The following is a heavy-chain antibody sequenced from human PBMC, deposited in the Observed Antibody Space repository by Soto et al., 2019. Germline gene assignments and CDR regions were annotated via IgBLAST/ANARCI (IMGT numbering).Heavy chain of an antibody. CDR2: IWYDGSNK. CDR3: ASGLVTRTYYYDSTGVDAFGI. Sequence: QVQLVESGGGVVQPGRSLRLSCAASGFTFSSYGMHWVRQAPGKGLEWVAVIWYDGSNKYYADSVKGRFTISRDNSKNTLYLQMNSLRAEDTAVYYCASGLVTRTYYYDSTGVDAFGIWGQGTMVTVSS. J-gene: IGHJ3*02. V-gene: IGHV3-33*01. D-gene: IGHD3-22*01. CDR1: GFTFSSYG.